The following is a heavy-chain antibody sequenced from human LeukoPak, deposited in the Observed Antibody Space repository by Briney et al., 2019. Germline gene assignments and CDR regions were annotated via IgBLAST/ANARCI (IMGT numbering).Heavy chain of an antibody. J-gene: IGHJ4*02. D-gene: IGHD5-18*01. CDR2: IYYSGST. CDR3: ASTVDTAMVNPYCFDY. CDR1: GGSISSGGYY. Sequence: SETLSLTCTVSGGSISSGGYYWSWIRQHPGNGLEWIGYIYYSGSTYYNPSLKSRVTISVDTSKNQFSLKLSSVTAADTAVYYCASTVDTAMVNPYCFDYWGQGTLVTVSS. V-gene: IGHV4-31*03.